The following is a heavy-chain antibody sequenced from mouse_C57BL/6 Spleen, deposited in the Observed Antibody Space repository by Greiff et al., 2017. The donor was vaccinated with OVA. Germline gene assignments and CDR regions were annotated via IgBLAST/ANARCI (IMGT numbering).Heavy chain of an antibody. Sequence: EVQRVESGAELVRPGASVKLSCTASGFNIKDYYMHWVKQRPEQGLEWIGRIDPEDGDTEYAPKFQGKATMTADTSSNTAYLQLSSLTSEDTAVYYCTTGGSSYFYAMDYWGQGTSVTVSS. CDR3: TTGGSSYFYAMDY. CDR1: GFNIKDYY. J-gene: IGHJ4*01. V-gene: IGHV14-1*01. CDR2: IDPEDGDT. D-gene: IGHD1-1*01.